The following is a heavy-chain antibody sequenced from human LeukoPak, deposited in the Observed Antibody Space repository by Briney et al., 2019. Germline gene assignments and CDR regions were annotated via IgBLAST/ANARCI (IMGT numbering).Heavy chain of an antibody. D-gene: IGHD3-22*01. CDR2: INPSGGST. CDR1: GYTSTSYY. Sequence: ASVKVSCKASGYTSTSYYMHWVRQAPGQGLEWMGIINPSGGSTSYAQKFQGRVTMTRDMSTSTVYMELSSLKSEDTAVYYCARGSPPYYYDTSGYYYWGQGTLVTVSS. J-gene: IGHJ4*02. V-gene: IGHV1-46*01. CDR3: ARGSPPYYYDTSGYYY.